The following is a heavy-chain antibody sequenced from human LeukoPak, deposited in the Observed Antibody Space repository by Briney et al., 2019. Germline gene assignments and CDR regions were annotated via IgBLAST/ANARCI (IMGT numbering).Heavy chain of an antibody. D-gene: IGHD3-16*01. CDR2: ISSSSSYI. CDR1: GFTFSSYS. CDR3: ARDLYRGGCYFDY. Sequence: DPGGSLRLSCAASGFTFSSYSMNWVRQAPGKGLEWVSSISSSSSYIYYADSVKGRFTISRDNAKNSLYLQMNSLRAEDTAVYYCARDLYRGGCYFDYWGQGTLVTVSS. V-gene: IGHV3-21*01. J-gene: IGHJ4*02.